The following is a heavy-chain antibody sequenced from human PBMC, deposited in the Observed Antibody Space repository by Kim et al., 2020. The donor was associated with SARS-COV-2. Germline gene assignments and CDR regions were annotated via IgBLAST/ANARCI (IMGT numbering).Heavy chain of an antibody. CDR2: IYYSGST. CDR3: ARVRPPPVVYDFWSELEGVFDY. D-gene: IGHD3-3*01. Sequence: SETLSLTCTVSGGSISSYYWSWIRQPPGKGLEWIGYIYYSGSTNYNPSLKSRVTISVDTSKNQFSLKLSSVTAADTAVYYCARVRPPPVVYDFWSELEGVFDYWGQGTLVTVSS. V-gene: IGHV4-59*01. CDR1: GGSISSYY. J-gene: IGHJ4*02.